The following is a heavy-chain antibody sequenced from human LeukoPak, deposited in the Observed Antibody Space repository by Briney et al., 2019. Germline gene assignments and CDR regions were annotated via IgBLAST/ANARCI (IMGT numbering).Heavy chain of an antibody. CDR1: GGSISSYY. D-gene: IGHD6-13*01. CDR3: ARVLVGSSWYDGMDV. V-gene: IGHV4-59*01. CDR2: IYYSGST. J-gene: IGHJ6*02. Sequence: PSETLSLTCTVSGGSISSYYWSWIRQPPGKGLEGIGYIYYSGSTNYNPSLKSRVTISVDASKDQFSLKRSAVTGADTGVYYCARVLVGSSWYDGMDVWGQGTTVTVSS.